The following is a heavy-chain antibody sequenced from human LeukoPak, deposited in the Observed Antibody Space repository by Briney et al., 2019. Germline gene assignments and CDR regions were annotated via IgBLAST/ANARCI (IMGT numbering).Heavy chain of an antibody. CDR2: IYYSGST. CDR3: ARHHRRRGAAADTALAF. D-gene: IGHD6-13*01. Sequence: SETLSLTCTVSGGSISSYYWSWIRQPPGKGLEWIGYIYYSGSTNYNPSLKSRVTISVDTSKNQFSLKLSSVTAADTAVYYCARHHRRRGAAADTALAFWGQGTMVSVSS. V-gene: IGHV4-59*01. CDR1: GGSISSYY. J-gene: IGHJ3*01.